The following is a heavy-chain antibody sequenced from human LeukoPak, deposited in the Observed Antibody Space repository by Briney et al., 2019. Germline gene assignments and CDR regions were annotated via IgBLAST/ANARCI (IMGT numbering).Heavy chain of an antibody. D-gene: IGHD2-15*01. CDR2: ISAYNGNT. Sequence: ASVKVSCKASGYTFTSYGISWVRQAPGQGLEWMGWISAYNGNTNYAQKLQGRVTMTTDTSTSTAYMELRSLRSDDTAVYYCARTGNDCSGGSCYYYYYYMDVWGKGTTVTVSS. CDR3: ARTGNDCSGGSCYYYYYYMDV. CDR1: GYTFTSYG. V-gene: IGHV1-18*01. J-gene: IGHJ6*03.